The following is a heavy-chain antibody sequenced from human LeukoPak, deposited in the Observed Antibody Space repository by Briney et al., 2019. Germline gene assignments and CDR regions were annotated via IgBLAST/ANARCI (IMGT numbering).Heavy chain of an antibody. CDR1: GGSISRYY. D-gene: IGHD2-15*01. J-gene: IGHJ4*02. CDR3: ARDQEGIVDY. Sequence: SDTLSLTCTVSGGSISRYYWICIRQPAGKGLEWIGRIYNSGSTSYNPSLKGRVTMSIDTSKNQFSLKLTSVTAADMAVYCCARDQEGIVDYWGEGSLVTVAS. CDR2: IYNSGST. V-gene: IGHV4-4*07.